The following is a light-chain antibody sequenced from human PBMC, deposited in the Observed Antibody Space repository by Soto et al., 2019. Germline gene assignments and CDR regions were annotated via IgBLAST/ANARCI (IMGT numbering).Light chain of an antibody. CDR2: GNR. CDR3: QAYDYSLTASV. CDR1: SSNLGAGYD. J-gene: IGLJ3*02. Sequence: QAVVTQPPSVSGAPGQRVTISCTGTSSNLGAGYDVHWYQQLPGAAPKLVIFGNRNRPSGVPERFSGSKSGTSASLAITGLQTEDEADYYCQAYDYSLTASVFGGGTQLTVL. V-gene: IGLV1-40*01.